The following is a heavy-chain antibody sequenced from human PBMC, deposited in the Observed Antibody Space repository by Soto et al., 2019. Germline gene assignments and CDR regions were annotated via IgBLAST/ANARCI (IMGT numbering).Heavy chain of an antibody. CDR1: GFTFTSYG. CDR2: VSAYNGNT. J-gene: IGHJ4*02. D-gene: IGHD6-13*01. Sequence: ASVKVSCKASGFTFTSYGITWVRQAPGQGLEWMGWVSAYNGNTNYAQKFQGRVTMTRDTSTSTYYMELSTLRSDDTAVYYCAKDSSNWSFDYWGQGTLVTVSS. V-gene: IGHV1-18*01. CDR3: AKDSSNWSFDY.